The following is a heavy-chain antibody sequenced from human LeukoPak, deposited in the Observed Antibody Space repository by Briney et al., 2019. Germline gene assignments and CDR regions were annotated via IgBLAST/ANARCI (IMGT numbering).Heavy chain of an antibody. V-gene: IGHV4-34*01. J-gene: IGHJ4*02. CDR2: INHSGST. CDR1: GGSFSGYY. D-gene: IGHD3-10*01. CDR3: ARDRDSFGGRNLDY. Sequence: SETLSLTCAVYGGSFSGYYWSWIRQPPGKGLEWIGEINHSGSTNYNPSLKSRVTISVDTSKNQFSLKLSSVTAADTAVYYCARDRDSFGGRNLDYWGQGTLVTVSS.